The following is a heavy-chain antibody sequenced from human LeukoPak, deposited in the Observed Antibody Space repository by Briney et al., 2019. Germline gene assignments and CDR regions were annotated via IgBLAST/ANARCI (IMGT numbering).Heavy chain of an antibody. V-gene: IGHV3-48*04. CDR1: GFTFSSYS. J-gene: IGHJ5*02. CDR2: ISSSGSNM. CDR3: AARHDYLRGFDP. Sequence: PGGSLRLSCAASGFTFSSYSMNWVRQAPGKGLEWVSYISSSGSNMFYVDSVKGRFTIFRDNAKNSLYLQMNSLRVEDTAVYYCAARHDYLRGFDPWGQGTLVTVSS. D-gene: IGHD4-11*01.